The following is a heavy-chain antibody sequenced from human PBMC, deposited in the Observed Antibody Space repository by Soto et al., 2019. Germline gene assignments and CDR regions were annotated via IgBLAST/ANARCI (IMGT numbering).Heavy chain of an antibody. CDR2: ISWNSGSI. CDR1: GFTFDDYA. Sequence: EVQLVESGGGLVQPGRSLRLSCAASGFTFDDYAMHWVRQAPGKGLEWVSGISWNSGSIGYADSVKGRFIISRDNAKNSLYLQMNSLRAEDTALYYCAKDMEHSYDYRGGMDVWGQGTTVTVSS. D-gene: IGHD5-18*01. J-gene: IGHJ6*02. V-gene: IGHV3-9*01. CDR3: AKDMEHSYDYRGGMDV.